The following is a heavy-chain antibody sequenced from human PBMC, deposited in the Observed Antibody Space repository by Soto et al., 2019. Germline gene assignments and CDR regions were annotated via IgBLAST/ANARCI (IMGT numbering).Heavy chain of an antibody. CDR1: GFSFSTYG. V-gene: IGHV3-30*18. Sequence: ESGGGVVQPGRSLRLSCAASGFSFSTYGMHWVRQAPGKGLEWVAIISFDGSRKHYVDSIRGRFTISRDNSGNTVYLQMNSLSAEDTAVYFCAKDLRPGRDKYHYGADSRGQGVLVTVFS. CDR2: ISFDGSRK. J-gene: IGHJ4*02. D-gene: IGHD2-2*01. CDR3: AKDLRPGRDKYHYGADS.